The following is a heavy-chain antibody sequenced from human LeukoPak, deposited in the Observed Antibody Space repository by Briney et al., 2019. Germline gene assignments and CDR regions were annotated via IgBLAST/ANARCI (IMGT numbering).Heavy chain of an antibody. D-gene: IGHD6-6*01. J-gene: IGHJ4*02. Sequence: GASVKVSCKASGYTFTGYYMHWVRQASGQGLEWMGWINPNSGGTNYAQKFQGRVTMTRDTSISTAYMELSRLRSDDTAVYYCARKEYSSSSDPFDYWGQGTLVTVSS. CDR1: GYTFTGYY. CDR2: INPNSGGT. CDR3: ARKEYSSSSDPFDY. V-gene: IGHV1-2*02.